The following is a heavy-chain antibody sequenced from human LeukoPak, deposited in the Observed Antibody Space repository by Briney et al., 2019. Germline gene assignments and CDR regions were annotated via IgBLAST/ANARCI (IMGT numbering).Heavy chain of an antibody. CDR1: GVSFSGYY. V-gene: IGHV4-34*01. J-gene: IGHJ4*02. D-gene: IGHD6-13*01. CDR2: INHSGST. CDR3: ARVYSSSWYAY. Sequence: SETLSLTCAVYGVSFSGYYWSWIRQPPGKGLEWIGEINHSGSTNYNPSLKSRVTISVDTSKNQFSLKLSSVTAADTAVYYCARVYSSSWYAYWGQGTLVTVSS.